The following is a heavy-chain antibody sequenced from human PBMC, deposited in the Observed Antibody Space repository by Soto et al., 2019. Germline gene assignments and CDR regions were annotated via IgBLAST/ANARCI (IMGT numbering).Heavy chain of an antibody. D-gene: IGHD6-19*01. V-gene: IGHV3-7*05. CDR2: IKDDGSEK. J-gene: IGHJ6*02. Sequence: EVQLVESGGGLVQPGGSLRLSCLASEFTFNTYWMNWVRQAPGRGLEWVANIKDDGSEKNYVDSVKGRFTISRDNAKNSLYLQMNSLGGEDTAVYFGARDWGTPGRGSAVGYYYHYGMDVWGQGTTVTVSS. CDR3: ARDWGTPGRGSAVGYYYHYGMDV. CDR1: EFTFNTYW.